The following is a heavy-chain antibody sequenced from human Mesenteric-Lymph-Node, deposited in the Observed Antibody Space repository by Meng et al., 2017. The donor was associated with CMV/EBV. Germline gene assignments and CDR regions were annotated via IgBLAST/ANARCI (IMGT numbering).Heavy chain of an antibody. J-gene: IGHJ4*02. V-gene: IGHV3-66*02. CDR3: AKDLTDNGWYGSDY. CDR2: GYSAGMT. D-gene: IGHD6-19*01. CDR1: GFSVNSNF. Sequence: GESLKISCAGSGFSVNSNFMTWVRQAPGKGLEWVAVGYSAGMTYYADSVKGRFTISRDNSKKTLFLQMNSLRAEDTAVYYCAKDLTDNGWYGSDYWGQGTLVTVSS.